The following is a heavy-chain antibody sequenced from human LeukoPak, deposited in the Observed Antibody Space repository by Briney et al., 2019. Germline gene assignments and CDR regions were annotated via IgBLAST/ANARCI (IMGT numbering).Heavy chain of an antibody. Sequence: AGGSLRLSCAASGFTFSSYGMHWVRQAPGKGLEWVAVISYDGSNKYYADSVKGRFTISRDNSKNTLYLQMNSLRAEDTAVYYCAKDSSGWSYYYYYMDVWGKGTTVTVSS. V-gene: IGHV3-30*18. J-gene: IGHJ6*03. CDR3: AKDSSGWSYYYYYMDV. D-gene: IGHD6-19*01. CDR1: GFTFSSYG. CDR2: ISYDGSNK.